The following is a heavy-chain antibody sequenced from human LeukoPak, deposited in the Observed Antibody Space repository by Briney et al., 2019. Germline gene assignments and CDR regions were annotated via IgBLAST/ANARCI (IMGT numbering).Heavy chain of an antibody. J-gene: IGHJ6*02. CDR1: GHSFTAYY. V-gene: IGHV1-2*02. CDR2: VKPYNGDT. Sequence: ASVKVSCKTSGHSFTAYYMHWVRQAPGQGLEWLGYVKPYNGDTKIAQKFLGRVTLTRDTSITTAYMELDTLTSDDTALYYCARDLHYYVAMDVWGQGTTVTVSS. CDR3: ARDLHYYVAMDV. D-gene: IGHD3-10*02.